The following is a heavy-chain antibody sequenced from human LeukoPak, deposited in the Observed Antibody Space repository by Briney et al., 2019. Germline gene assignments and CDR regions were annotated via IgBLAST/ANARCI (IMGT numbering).Heavy chain of an antibody. CDR1: GFSLSTSGVG. CDR2: IYWNDDK. V-gene: IGHV2-5*01. J-gene: IGHJ3*02. CDR3: AHRRKDCSSTSCPIRGSRLDAFDI. Sequence: KESGPTLVKPTQTLTLTCTFSGFSLSTSGVGVGCIRQPPGKALEWLALIYWNDDKRYSPSLKSRLTITKDTSKNQVVLTMTNMDPVDTATYYCAHRRKDCSSTSCPIRGSRLDAFDIWGQGTMVTVSS. D-gene: IGHD2-2*01.